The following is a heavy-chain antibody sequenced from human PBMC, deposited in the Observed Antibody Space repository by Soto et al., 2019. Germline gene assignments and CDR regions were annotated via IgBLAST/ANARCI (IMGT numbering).Heavy chain of an antibody. CDR2: ISGSGGST. Sequence: EVQLLESGGGLVQPGGSLRLSCAASGFTFSSYAMSWVRQAPGKGLEWVSAISGSGGSTYYADSVKGRFTISRDNSKNTLYLQMNSLRAEDTAVYYCAKLSADSSGYGVVLRAFDIWGQGTMVTVSS. CDR1: GFTFSSYA. V-gene: IGHV3-23*01. J-gene: IGHJ3*02. CDR3: AKLSADSSGYGVVLRAFDI. D-gene: IGHD3-22*01.